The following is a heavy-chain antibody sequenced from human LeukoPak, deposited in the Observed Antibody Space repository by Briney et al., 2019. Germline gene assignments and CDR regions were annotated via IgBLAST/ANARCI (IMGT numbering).Heavy chain of an antibody. CDR2: IKQDGSEK. CDR3: ARDFIPAY. V-gene: IGHV3-7*01. J-gene: IGHJ4*02. CDR1: GFTFSSYA. D-gene: IGHD3-16*01. Sequence: PGGSLRLSCAASGFTFSSYAMNWVRQAPGKGLEWVANIKQDGSEKYYVDSVKGRFTISRDDAKNSLYLQMNSLRADDTAVYYCARDFIPAYWGQGTLVTVSS.